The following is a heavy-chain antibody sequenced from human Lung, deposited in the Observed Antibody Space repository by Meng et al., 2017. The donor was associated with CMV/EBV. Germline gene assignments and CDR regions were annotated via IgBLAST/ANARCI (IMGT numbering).Heavy chain of an antibody. Sequence: GGSLRLXCAASGFTFDDYGMSWVRQAPGKGLEWVSGINWNSGSTGFADSVKGRFTISRDNAKNSLYLQMNSLRAEDTALYYCARGLRAAANYYYYGMDVWXQGTTVTVSS. J-gene: IGHJ6*02. CDR1: GFTFDDYG. CDR2: INWNSGST. V-gene: IGHV3-20*04. D-gene: IGHD6-13*01. CDR3: ARGLRAAANYYYYGMDV.